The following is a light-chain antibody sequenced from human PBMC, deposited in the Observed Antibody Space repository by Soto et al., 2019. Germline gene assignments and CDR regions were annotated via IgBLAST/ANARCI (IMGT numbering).Light chain of an antibody. CDR1: SSDVGDYNY. Sequence: QSALTQPASVSGSPGQSITISCTGTSSDVGDYNYVSWYQQHPGKAPKLLIYEVSNRPSGVSNRFSGSKSGNTASLTISGLQAEDEADYYCSPYTISTTLVFGGGTQLTVL. V-gene: IGLV2-14*01. J-gene: IGLJ2*01. CDR2: EVS. CDR3: SPYTISTTLV.